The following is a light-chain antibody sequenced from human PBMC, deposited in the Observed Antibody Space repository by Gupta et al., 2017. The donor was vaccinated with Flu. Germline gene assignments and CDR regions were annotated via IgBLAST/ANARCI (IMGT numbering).Light chain of an antibody. V-gene: IGLV2-14*01. Sequence: SALTQPASVSGSPGPSITISCTGTSSDIGDYNYVSWYQQHPGKAPNLLIYEVSNRPSGIASRFSGSKSGNTASLTISGPQEEDEADYYCTADAGTNNLVFGSGTKFTVL. J-gene: IGLJ1*01. CDR2: EVS. CDR3: TADAGTNNLV. CDR1: SSDIGDYNY.